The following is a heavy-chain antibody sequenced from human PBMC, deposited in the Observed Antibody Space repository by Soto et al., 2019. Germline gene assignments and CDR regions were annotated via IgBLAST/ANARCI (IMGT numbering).Heavy chain of an antibody. CDR2: IYGGGTT. V-gene: IGHV3-53*01. J-gene: IGHJ4*02. D-gene: IGHD6-19*01. CDR1: GFAVSSKY. Sequence: EVQLVESGGGWIQPGGSLRLSCAASGFAVSSKYMTWVRQAPGKGLEWVSVIYGGGTTYYADYVKGRFTISRDTSKNTLYLQMNSLRAEDTAVYYCVQTTGWPGFDFWGQGTLVTVSS. CDR3: VQTTGWPGFDF.